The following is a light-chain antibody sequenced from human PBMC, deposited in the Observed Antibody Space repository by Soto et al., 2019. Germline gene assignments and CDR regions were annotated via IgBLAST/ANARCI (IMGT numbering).Light chain of an antibody. Sequence: EIVLTQSPGTLSLSPGERATLSCRASQSIANTYLAWYQQKPGQAPRLLIYGASSRATGIPDRFSGSGSGTDFTLTISRLEPEDFAVYYCQQYDTSPPYTFGQGPKLEI. J-gene: IGKJ2*01. CDR3: QQYDTSPPYT. CDR2: GAS. CDR1: QSIANTY. V-gene: IGKV3-20*01.